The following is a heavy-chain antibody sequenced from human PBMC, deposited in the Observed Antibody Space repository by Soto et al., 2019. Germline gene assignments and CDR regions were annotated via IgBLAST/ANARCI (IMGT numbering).Heavy chain of an antibody. CDR1: GGSISSGGYY. D-gene: IGHD1-26*01. J-gene: IGHJ6*02. CDR2: IYYSGST. CDR3: ARTWDGYYYGMDV. Sequence: SETLSLTCTVSGGSISSGGYYWSWIRQHPGKGLEWIGYIYYSGSTYYNPSLKSRVTISVDTSKNQFSLKLSSVTAADTAVYYCARTWDGYYYGMDVWGQGTTVTVSS. V-gene: IGHV4-31*03.